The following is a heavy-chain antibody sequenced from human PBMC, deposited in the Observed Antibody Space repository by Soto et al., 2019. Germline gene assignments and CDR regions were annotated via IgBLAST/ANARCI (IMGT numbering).Heavy chain of an antibody. D-gene: IGHD2-15*01. CDR1: GFTFSGYA. J-gene: IGHJ6*02. CDR3: TTPFDCSGGSCYSRWYYYYGMEV. CDR2: ISFDGSNK. V-gene: IGHV3-30*04. Sequence: GGSLRLSCAASGFTFSGYAMHWVRQAPGKGLDWVSAISFDGSNKFYADSVKGRFTISRDNSKNTLSLQIHSLRPDDTAVYYCTTPFDCSGGSCYSRWYYYYGMEVWGQGTTVTASS.